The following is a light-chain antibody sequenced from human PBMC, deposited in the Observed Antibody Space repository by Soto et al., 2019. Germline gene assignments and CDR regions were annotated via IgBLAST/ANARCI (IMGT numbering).Light chain of an antibody. CDR3: QHYNGEGT. V-gene: IGKV1-5*03. Sequence: DIQMTQSPSTLSASIGDRVTITCRASQSISSWLAWYQQKPGKVPKLLIYRASTLESGVPSRFSGSGSGTEFTLTINSLQPDDFATYYCQHYNGEGTFGQGTKVEIK. CDR2: RAS. CDR1: QSISSW. J-gene: IGKJ1*01.